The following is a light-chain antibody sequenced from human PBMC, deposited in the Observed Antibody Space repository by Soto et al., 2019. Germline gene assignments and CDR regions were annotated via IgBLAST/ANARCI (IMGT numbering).Light chain of an antibody. CDR1: QSVLYSSNNKNY. J-gene: IGKJ2*01. CDR2: WAS. Sequence: DIVMTQSPDSLAVFLGERATINCKSSQSVLYSSNNKNYLAWYQQKPGQPPKLLIYWASTRDSGVPDRFSGSGSGTDFTLTISSLQAEDVAVYYCQQYYSTPPYTFGQGTKLEIK. CDR3: QQYYSTPPYT. V-gene: IGKV4-1*01.